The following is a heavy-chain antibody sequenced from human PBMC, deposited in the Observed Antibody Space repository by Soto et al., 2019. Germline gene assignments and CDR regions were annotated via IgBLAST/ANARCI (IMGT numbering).Heavy chain of an antibody. Sequence: DVQVLESGGGLVQPGGSLRLSCAASGFTFSNYGMSWVRQAPGKGLEWVSSISYSGGSTYYADSVKGRFTISRDTSKNTLYLQMDSLRVEDTAIYYFAKTSNQITMIRGVGYFDYWAQGTLVTVSS. D-gene: IGHD3-10*01. J-gene: IGHJ4*02. V-gene: IGHV3-23*01. CDR2: ISYSGGST. CDR3: AKTSNQITMIRGVGYFDY. CDR1: GFTFSNYG.